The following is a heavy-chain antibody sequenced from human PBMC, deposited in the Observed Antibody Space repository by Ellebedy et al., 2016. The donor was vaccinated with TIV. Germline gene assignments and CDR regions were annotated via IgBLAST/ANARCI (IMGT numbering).Heavy chain of an antibody. CDR1: GGSISRYD. Sequence: SETLSLTCTVSGGSISRYDGSWIRQPPGKGLEWSGYINYSGSTNYNPSLKSRVTISVDRSKNQFSLKLSSVTAADTAVYYCARNSMMGAYYFDYWGQGTLVTVSS. CDR2: INYSGST. V-gene: IGHV4-59*01. J-gene: IGHJ4*02. CDR3: ARNSMMGAYYFDY. D-gene: IGHD3-22*01.